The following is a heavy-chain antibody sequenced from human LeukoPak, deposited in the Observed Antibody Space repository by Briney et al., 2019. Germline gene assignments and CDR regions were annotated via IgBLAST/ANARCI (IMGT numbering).Heavy chain of an antibody. Sequence: SETLSLTCTVSGGSITSYYWSWIRQPPGKGLEWIGYIYYSGSTHYNPSLKSRVTISVDTSKNHFSLKLSSVTAADTAVYYCARDLSDTAILNYFDYWGQGTLVTVSS. J-gene: IGHJ4*02. V-gene: IGHV4-59*01. CDR3: ARDLSDTAILNYFDY. CDR1: GGSITSYY. D-gene: IGHD5-18*01. CDR2: IYYSGST.